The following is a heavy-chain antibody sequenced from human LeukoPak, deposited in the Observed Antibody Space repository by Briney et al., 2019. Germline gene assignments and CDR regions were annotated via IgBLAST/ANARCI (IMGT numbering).Heavy chain of an antibody. V-gene: IGHV1-18*01. CDR3: ARASYYDSSGYNDY. Sequence: ASVKVSCKASGYSFTSYGISWVRQAPGQGLEWMGWISAYNCNTNYAQKLQGRVTMTTDTSTSTAYMELRSLRSDDTAVYYCARASYYDSSGYNDYWGQGTLVTVSS. J-gene: IGHJ4*02. CDR2: ISAYNCNT. CDR1: GYSFTSYG. D-gene: IGHD3-22*01.